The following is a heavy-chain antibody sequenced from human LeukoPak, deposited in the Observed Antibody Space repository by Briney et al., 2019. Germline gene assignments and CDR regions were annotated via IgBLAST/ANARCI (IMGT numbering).Heavy chain of an antibody. D-gene: IGHD4-17*01. CDR3: ARVIGYGDSYYFDY. CDR1: GGTFSSYA. J-gene: IGHJ4*02. CDR2: IIPIFGTA. V-gene: IGHV1-69*13. Sequence: SVKVSCKASGGTFSSYAISWVRQAPGQGLEWMGGIIPIFGTANYAQKFQGRVMITADESTSTAYMELSSLRSEDTAVYYCARVIGYGDSYYFDYWGQGTLVTVSS.